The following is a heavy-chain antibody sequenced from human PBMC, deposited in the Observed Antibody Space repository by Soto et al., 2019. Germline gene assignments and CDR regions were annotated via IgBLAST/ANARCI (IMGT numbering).Heavy chain of an antibody. J-gene: IGHJ3*02. Sequence: QVQLQESGPGLVKPSETLSLTCTVYGGSISSYYWSWVRQPPGKGLEWIGYMYNTGSTNYNPSLKSRGTISVDTSKNQFSLNLSSVTAADTAVYYCARGHQPTSFDIWGEGTMV. V-gene: IGHV4-59*01. CDR3: ARGHQPTSFDI. CDR1: GGSISSYY. CDR2: MYNTGST.